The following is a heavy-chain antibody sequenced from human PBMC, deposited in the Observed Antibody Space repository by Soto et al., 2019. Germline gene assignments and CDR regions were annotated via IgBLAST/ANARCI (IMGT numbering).Heavy chain of an antibody. D-gene: IGHD2-2*01. CDR2: IYTSGST. V-gene: IGHV4-4*07. Sequence: PSETLSLTCTVSGGSISSYYWSWIRQPAGKGLEWIGRIYTSGSTNYNPSLKSRVTMSVDTSKNQFSLKLSSATAADTAVYYCARDQTRIVVVPAAISSTANWFDPWGQGTLVTVSS. CDR1: GGSISSYY. CDR3: ARDQTRIVVVPAAISSTANWFDP. J-gene: IGHJ5*02.